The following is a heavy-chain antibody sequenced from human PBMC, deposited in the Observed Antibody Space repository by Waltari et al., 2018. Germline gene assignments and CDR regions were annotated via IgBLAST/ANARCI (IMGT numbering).Heavy chain of an antibody. CDR2: IYYDGTS. V-gene: IGHV4-39*07. D-gene: IGHD4-17*01. J-gene: IGHJ4*02. Sequence: QVQLQESGPGLVKPSETLSLTCSVSAGSFRGSLYYWGWIRQPPGKGLEYIGSIYYDGTSFYNPSLKTPVTISVDTSYNQFSLKMKSVTAADTAMYFCVRDRGLRTFFDHWGQGTLVTVSS. CDR3: VRDRGLRTFFDH. CDR1: AGSFRGSLYY.